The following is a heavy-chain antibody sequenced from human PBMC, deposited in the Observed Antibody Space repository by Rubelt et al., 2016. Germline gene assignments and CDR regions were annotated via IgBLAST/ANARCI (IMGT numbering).Heavy chain of an antibody. CDR2: IYPGDSDT. V-gene: IGHV5-51*01. CDR3: TKWRVGTTDY. J-gene: IGHJ4*02. CDR1: GYNFAGYW. Sequence: EVQLVQSGAEVRKPGESLKISCKGSGYNFAGYWIGWVRQMPGKGLEWMGIIYPGDSDTRYSPSFVGQVTISADKSISTAYLQWSSLRASETAMYYCTKWRVGTTDYWGQGTLVTVSS. D-gene: IGHD1-26*01.